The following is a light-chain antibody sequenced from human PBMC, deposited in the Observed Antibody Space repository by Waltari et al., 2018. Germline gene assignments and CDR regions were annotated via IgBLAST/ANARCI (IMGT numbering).Light chain of an antibody. CDR3: QSFDSNVRGGVV. Sequence: QSILTQPTSVSGAPGQRVTISCTGSSSNIGAGHDVHWYQAFPGTAPKLLIYGNNNRPSGVPDRVSGSKSGSSASLARNGLQAEDEADYYCQSFDSNVRGGVVFGGGTKVTVL. CDR1: SSNIGAGHD. V-gene: IGLV1-40*01. CDR2: GNN. J-gene: IGLJ3*02.